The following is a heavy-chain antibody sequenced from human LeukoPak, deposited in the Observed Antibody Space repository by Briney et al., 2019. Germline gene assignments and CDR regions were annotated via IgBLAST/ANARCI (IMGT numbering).Heavy chain of an antibody. CDR1: GGSISSYY. D-gene: IGHD2-2*02. J-gene: IGHJ4*02. CDR2: IYYTGST. V-gene: IGHV4-59*01. CDR3: ARGGDLLFGKYHFDY. Sequence: PSETLSLTCTVSGGSISSYYWSWIRQPPGKGLEWIGYIYYTGSTNYNPSLKSRVTISVDTSKNQFSLKLSSVTAADTAVYYCARGGDLLFGKYHFDYWGQGTLVTVSS.